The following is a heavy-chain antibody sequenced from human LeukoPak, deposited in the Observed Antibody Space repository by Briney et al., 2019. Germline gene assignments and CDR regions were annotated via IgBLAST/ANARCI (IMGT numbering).Heavy chain of an antibody. J-gene: IGHJ4*02. CDR2: IYSSGST. CDR3: ARGRFGLSLDY. Sequence: GGSLRLSCAASRFTVSSNYMSWVRQAPGKGLEWVSFIYSSGSTYYADSVRGRFTISRDNSNNTLYLQMNSLRVEDAAVYYCARGRFGLSLDYWGQGTLVTVSS. V-gene: IGHV3-66*01. D-gene: IGHD3-16*01. CDR1: RFTVSSNY.